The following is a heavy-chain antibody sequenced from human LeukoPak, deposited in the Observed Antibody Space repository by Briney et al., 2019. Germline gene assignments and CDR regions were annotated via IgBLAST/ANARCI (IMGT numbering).Heavy chain of an antibody. D-gene: IGHD3-10*01. J-gene: IGHJ4*02. Sequence: GGSLRLSCAASGITFSSHGMHWVRQAPGKGLEWVAIIWYDGSNKYYADSVKGRFTISRDNSKNTLYLQMNSLRDEDTAVYYCARDRGVRYFDYWGQGTLVTVSS. V-gene: IGHV3-33*01. CDR3: ARDRGVRYFDY. CDR1: GITFSSHG. CDR2: IWYDGSNK.